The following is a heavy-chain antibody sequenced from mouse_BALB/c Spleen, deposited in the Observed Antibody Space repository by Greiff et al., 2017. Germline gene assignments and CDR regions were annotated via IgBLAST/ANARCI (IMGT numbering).Heavy chain of an antibody. CDR1: GFTFSDYY. CDR2: ISDGGSYT. CDR3: ARDRVMDY. V-gene: IGHV5-4*02. Sequence: DVHLVESGGGLVKPGGSLKLSCAASGFTFSDYYMYWVRQTPEKRLEWVATISDGGSYTYYPDSVKGRFTISRDNAKNNLYLQMSSLKSEDTAMYYCARDRVMDYWGQGTSVTVSS. D-gene: IGHD3-3*01. J-gene: IGHJ4*01.